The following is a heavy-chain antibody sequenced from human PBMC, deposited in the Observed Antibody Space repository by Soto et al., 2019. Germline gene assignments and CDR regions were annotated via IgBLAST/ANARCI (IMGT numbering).Heavy chain of an antibody. V-gene: IGHV3-30-3*01. CDR1: GFTFSSYA. CDR3: TRVRYDILTGYSDY. CDR2: VSFDGSKK. D-gene: IGHD3-9*01. J-gene: IGHJ4*02. Sequence: GGSLRLSCAASGFTFSSYAMHWVRQAPGKGLEWVAVVSFDGSKKYYADSVKGRFTISRDNSKNTLYLQMNSLRAEDTAVYYFTRVRYDILTGYSDYWGQGTLVTVSS.